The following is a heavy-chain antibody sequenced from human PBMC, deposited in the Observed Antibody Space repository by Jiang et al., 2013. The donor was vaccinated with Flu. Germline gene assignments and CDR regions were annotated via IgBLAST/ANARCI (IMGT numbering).Heavy chain of an antibody. V-gene: IGHV4-39*01. CDR1: GGSISTSGYY. CDR2: VYYSGST. D-gene: IGHD3-22*01. Sequence: GPGLVKPSETLSLTCTVSGGSISTSGYYWGWIRQPPGKGLEWIGNVYYSGSTDYNPSLKSRVSIFVDTSKNQFSLKLRSVTAADTAVYYCARWGYDSSGYYSFDYWGQGTLVTVSS. J-gene: IGHJ4*02. CDR3: ARWGYDSSGYYSFDY.